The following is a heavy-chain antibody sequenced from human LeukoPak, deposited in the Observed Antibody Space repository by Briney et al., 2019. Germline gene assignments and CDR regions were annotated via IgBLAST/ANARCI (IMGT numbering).Heavy chain of an antibody. Sequence: SETLSLTCTVSGGSISSYYWSWIRQPPGKGLEWIGYIYYSGSTNYNPSLKSRVTISVDTSKNQFSLKLSSVTAADTAVYYCARGRITIFGVVRVSYYYYYMDVWGKGTTVTVSS. V-gene: IGHV4-59*12. CDR3: ARGRITIFGVVRVSYYYYYMDV. CDR1: GGSISSYY. J-gene: IGHJ6*03. CDR2: IYYSGST. D-gene: IGHD3-3*01.